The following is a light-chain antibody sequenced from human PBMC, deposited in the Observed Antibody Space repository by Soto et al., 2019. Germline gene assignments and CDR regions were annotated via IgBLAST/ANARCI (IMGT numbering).Light chain of an antibody. CDR1: QGISTF. Sequence: DIQLTQSPSILSASVGDRVTITCRASQGISTFLAWYQQTPGKAPKLLIYAASTLQGGVPSRFSGSGSGTEFTLTISSLQPEDFASYYCQQLNSYPLTFAGGTKVEIK. J-gene: IGKJ4*01. CDR3: QQLNSYPLT. V-gene: IGKV1-9*01. CDR2: AAS.